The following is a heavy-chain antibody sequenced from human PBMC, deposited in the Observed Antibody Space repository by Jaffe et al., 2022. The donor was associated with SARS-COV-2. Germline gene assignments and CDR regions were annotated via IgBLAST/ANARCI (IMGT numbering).Heavy chain of an antibody. Sequence: QVQLQQWGAGLFKPSETLSLTCAVYGASFSGYYWSWIRQRPGKGLEWIGEINHSGSTNCNPSLKSRVTISVDTSKNQFSLKLSSVTAADTAVYYCARGGGSIQVWKYYYMDVWGKGTTVTVSS. CDR3: ARGGGSIQVWKYYYMDV. D-gene: IGHD5-18*01. J-gene: IGHJ6*03. CDR2: INHSGST. V-gene: IGHV4-34*01. CDR1: GASFSGYY.